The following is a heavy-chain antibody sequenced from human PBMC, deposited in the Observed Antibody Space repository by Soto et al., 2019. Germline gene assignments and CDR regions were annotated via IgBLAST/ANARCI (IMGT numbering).Heavy chain of an antibody. J-gene: IGHJ4*02. V-gene: IGHV4-59*01. CDR2: IYYSGDT. D-gene: IGHD4-17*01. CDR3: ARDTRYGVLDY. CDR1: GGSISSYY. Sequence: PSETLSLTCTVPGGSISSYYWSWIRQPPGKGLEWIGYIYYSGDTNYNPSLKSRVTISVDTSKNQFSLSLSSLTAADTAVYYCARDTRYGVLDYWGQGTLVTVSS.